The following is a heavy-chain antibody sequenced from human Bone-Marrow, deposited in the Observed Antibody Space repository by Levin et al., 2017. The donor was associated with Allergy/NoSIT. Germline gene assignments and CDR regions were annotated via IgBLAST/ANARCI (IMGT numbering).Heavy chain of an antibody. D-gene: IGHD6-6*01. Sequence: SETLSLTCTVSGGSIDGYYWSWIRQPPGKGLEWIGYIYYTGSTNYNPSFKSRVTILLDTSKNQQLSLKLTSVTAAATAVYYCARHTRSASGGYYYGMDVWDQGTTVTVSS. CDR1: GGSIDGYY. J-gene: IGHJ6*02. CDR2: IYYTGST. CDR3: ARHTRSASGGYYYGMDV. V-gene: IGHV4-59*01.